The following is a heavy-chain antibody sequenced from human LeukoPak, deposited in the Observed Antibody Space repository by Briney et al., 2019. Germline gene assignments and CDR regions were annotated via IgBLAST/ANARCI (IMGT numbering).Heavy chain of an antibody. CDR2: ISWNSGSI. CDR1: GFTFDDYA. J-gene: IGHJ6*02. V-gene: IGHV3-9*01. Sequence: GGSLRLSCAASGFTFDDYAMHWVRQAPGKGLEWVSSISWNSGSIGYADSVKGRFTISRDNAKNSLYLQMNSLRAEDTALYYCAKGLILDWLLECGMDVWGQGTTVTVSS. CDR3: AKGLILDWLLECGMDV. D-gene: IGHD3-9*01.